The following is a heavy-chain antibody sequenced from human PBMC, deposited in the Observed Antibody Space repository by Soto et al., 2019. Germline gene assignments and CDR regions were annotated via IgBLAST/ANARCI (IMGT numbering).Heavy chain of an antibody. CDR1: GGSISSYY. Sequence: SETLSLTCTVSGGSISSYYWSWIRQPPGKGLEWIGYIYYSGSTNYNPSLKSRVTISVDTSKNQFSLKLRSVTAADTAVYFCARHNNGVGLDYWGQGTLVTVSS. CDR2: IYYSGST. J-gene: IGHJ4*02. CDR3: ARHNNGVGLDY. V-gene: IGHV4-59*08. D-gene: IGHD2-8*01.